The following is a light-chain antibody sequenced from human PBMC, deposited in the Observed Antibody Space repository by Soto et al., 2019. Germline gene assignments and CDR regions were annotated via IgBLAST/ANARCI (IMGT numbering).Light chain of an antibody. J-gene: IGLJ1*01. CDR1: SSDVGGYNY. Sequence: QSVLTQPASVSGSPGQSITISCTGTSSDVGGYNYVSWYQQHPGKAPKLMIYDVSNRPSGVSNRFSGSKSGNTASLTISGLQVEDEADYSCSSYTSSSLSGPGTNVTVL. V-gene: IGLV2-14*01. CDR2: DVS. CDR3: SSYTSSSL.